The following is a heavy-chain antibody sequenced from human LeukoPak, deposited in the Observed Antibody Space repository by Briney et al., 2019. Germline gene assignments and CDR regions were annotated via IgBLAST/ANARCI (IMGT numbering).Heavy chain of an antibody. Sequence: GGSLRLSCAASGFIFSSYWMHWVRQAPGKGLVWVSRIKSDGTSTNYADSVKGRFTISRDNAKNTLHLQMNSLRADDTAVYYCAKGGASLFDYWDQGTLVTVSS. V-gene: IGHV3-74*01. CDR2: IKSDGTST. CDR1: GFIFSSYW. D-gene: IGHD1-26*01. J-gene: IGHJ4*02. CDR3: AKGGASLFDY.